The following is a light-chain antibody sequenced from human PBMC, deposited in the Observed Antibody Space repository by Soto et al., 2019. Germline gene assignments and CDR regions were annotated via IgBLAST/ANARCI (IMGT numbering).Light chain of an antibody. V-gene: IGKV2-28*01. Sequence: EIVLTQSPLSLPVTPGEPASISCRSSKSLLHRNGYTYLDWYLQKPGQSPQLLIYAASNRASGVPDRFSGSGSGTDFTLKISRVEAEDVGVYYCMQSLRIRTFGQGTKVEIK. CDR3: MQSLRIRT. CDR1: KSLLHRNGYTY. J-gene: IGKJ1*01. CDR2: AAS.